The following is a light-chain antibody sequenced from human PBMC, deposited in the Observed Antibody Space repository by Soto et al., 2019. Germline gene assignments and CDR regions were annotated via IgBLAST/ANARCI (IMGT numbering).Light chain of an antibody. Sequence: ILMTQSPATLSVSPGERATLSSWASQGVRSNLAWYQQKPGQAPRLLIYDASSRATGIPARFSGSGSGTEFTLTISSLQSEDFAVYYCQQYNNWPPWTFGQGTKVEI. CDR1: QGVRSN. CDR2: DAS. CDR3: QQYNNWPPWT. V-gene: IGKV3-15*01. J-gene: IGKJ1*01.